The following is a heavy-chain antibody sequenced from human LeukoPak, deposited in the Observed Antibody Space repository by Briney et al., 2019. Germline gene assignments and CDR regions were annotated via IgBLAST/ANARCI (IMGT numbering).Heavy chain of an antibody. Sequence: QPGGCLRLSCAASAFTFSSYAVHWFRQAPGKGLEWVAFIRYDGSNKYYADSVKGRFTISRDHSKKTLYLQMNGLRAEYSCVYYPDTHSSGPAANCYGSLNHWGQGTPVTVSS. J-gene: IGHJ5*02. V-gene: IGHV3-30*02. D-gene: IGHD2-2*01. CDR3: DTHSSGPAANCYGSLNH. CDR2: IRYDGSNK. CDR1: AFTFSSYA.